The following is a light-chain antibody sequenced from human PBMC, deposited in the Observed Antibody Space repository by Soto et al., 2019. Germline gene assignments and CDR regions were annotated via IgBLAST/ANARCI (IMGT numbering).Light chain of an antibody. CDR2: DAS. V-gene: IGKV3-11*01. J-gene: IGKJ5*01. Sequence: ESVLKQSRAALSSITGDRFTLSCMASQTISSYLARYQLNRGQAPRLLIYDASNSATGIPARFSGSGSGTDFTLTISSLEPEDFAVYYCQQRSDWPRITFGQGTRLEIK. CDR1: QTISSY. CDR3: QQRSDWPRIT.